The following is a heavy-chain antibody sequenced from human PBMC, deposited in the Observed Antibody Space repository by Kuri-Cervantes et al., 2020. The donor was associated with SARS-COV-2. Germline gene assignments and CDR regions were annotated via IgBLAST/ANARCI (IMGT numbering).Heavy chain of an antibody. D-gene: IGHD1-26*01. CDR1: GFTFDDYA. Sequence: LSLTCAASGFTFDDYAMHWVRQAPGKGLEWVSGISWNSGSIGYADSVKGRFTISRDNAKNSLYLQMNSLRAEDTAVYYCAKDFLSSGSYFFDYWGQGTLVTVSS. CDR3: AKDFLSSGSYFFDY. CDR2: ISWNSGSI. V-gene: IGHV3-9*01. J-gene: IGHJ4*02.